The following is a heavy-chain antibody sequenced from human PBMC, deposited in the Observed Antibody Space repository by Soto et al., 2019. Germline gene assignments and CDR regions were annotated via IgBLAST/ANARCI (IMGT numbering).Heavy chain of an antibody. J-gene: IGHJ4*02. V-gene: IGHV4-39*01. CDR3: ARLPHYGDPKAGI. CDR1: GGSISSSGYY. Sequence: SETLSLTCTVPGGSISSSGYYWGWIRQPPGKGLEWIGSINYGGSPYYNPSLKSRVTISVDTSKNQFSLKLSSVTAADTAVYYCARLPHYGDPKAGIWGRGTLVTVS. D-gene: IGHD4-17*01. CDR2: INYGGSP.